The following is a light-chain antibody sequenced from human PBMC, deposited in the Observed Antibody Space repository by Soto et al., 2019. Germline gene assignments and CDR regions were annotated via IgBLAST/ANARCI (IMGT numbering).Light chain of an antibody. CDR1: SSDVGGYNY. CDR3: SSYTSSSTLDVV. Sequence: QSALTQPASVSGSPGQSITISCTGTSSDVGGYNYVSWYQQHPGKDPKLMIYEVSNRPSGVSNRFSGSKSGNTASLTISGLQADDEADYYCSSYTSSSTLDVVFGGGTKLTVL. J-gene: IGLJ2*01. V-gene: IGLV2-14*01. CDR2: EVS.